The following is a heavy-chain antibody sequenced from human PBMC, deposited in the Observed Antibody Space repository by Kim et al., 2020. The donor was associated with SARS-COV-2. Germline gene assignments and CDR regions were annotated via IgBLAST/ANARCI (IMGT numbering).Heavy chain of an antibody. V-gene: IGHV3-11*04. D-gene: IGHD5-12*01. J-gene: IGHJ3*02. Sequence: ESVKGRMTIARDKAKNAVSLQMNSVRDDGTAVYYCARVSGFDALEMWGQGTMVTVSS. CDR3: ARVSGFDALEM.